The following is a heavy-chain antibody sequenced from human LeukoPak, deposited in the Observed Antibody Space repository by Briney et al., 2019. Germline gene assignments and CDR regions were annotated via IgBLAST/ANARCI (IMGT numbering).Heavy chain of an antibody. CDR2: INHSGST. V-gene: IGHV4-34*01. J-gene: IGHJ6*02. CDR1: GGSFSGYY. Sequence: SETLSLTCAVYGGSFSGYYWSWIRQPPGKGLEWIGEINHSGSTNYNPSLKSRVTISVDTSKNQFSLKLSSVTAADTAVYYCAGGGRRPGMDVWGQGTTVTVSS. CDR3: AGGGRRPGMDV. D-gene: IGHD5-24*01.